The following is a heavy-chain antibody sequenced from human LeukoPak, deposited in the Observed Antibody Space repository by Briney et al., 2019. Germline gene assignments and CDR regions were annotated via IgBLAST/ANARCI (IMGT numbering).Heavy chain of an antibody. CDR2: IGWNSGSI. V-gene: IGHV3-9*01. D-gene: IGHD2-2*01. CDR1: GFTFDDYA. J-gene: IGHJ4*02. Sequence: PGRSLRLSCAASGFTFDDYAMHWVRQAPGKGLEWVSGIGWNSGSIGYADSVKGRFTISRDNAKNSLYLQMNSLRAEDTALYYCAKGYCSSISCLVDYWGQGTLVTVSS. CDR3: AKGYCSSISCLVDY.